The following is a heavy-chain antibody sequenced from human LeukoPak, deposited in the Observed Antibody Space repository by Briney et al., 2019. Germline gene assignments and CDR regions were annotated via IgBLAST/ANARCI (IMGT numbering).Heavy chain of an antibody. CDR2: IYDSGST. V-gene: IGHV4-30-4*01. J-gene: IGHJ3*02. Sequence: PSETLSLTCTVSGASIRSGDYYWSWIRQPPGKGLEWIGYIYDSGSTYYNPSLKSRITISVDTSENRFSLKLSSVTATDTAVYYCARGCSGGSCYGAFDIWGQGTMVTVSS. CDR3: ARGCSGGSCYGAFDI. CDR1: GASIRSGDYY. D-gene: IGHD2-15*01.